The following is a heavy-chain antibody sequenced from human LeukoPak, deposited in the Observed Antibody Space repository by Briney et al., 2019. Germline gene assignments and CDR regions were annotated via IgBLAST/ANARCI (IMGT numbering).Heavy chain of an antibody. CDR2: IGSSGTIR. CDR1: GSPFSIYE. J-gene: IGHJ4*02. V-gene: IGHV3-48*03. CDR3: ALLAVASDFDY. Sequence: GGSLRLSCAVSGSPFSIYEMNWVRQAPGKGLEWVSNIGSSGTIRYYADSVKGRFSISRDNAKNSLYLQMNSLRVEDTGVYYCALLAVASDFDYWGQGALVTVSS. D-gene: IGHD6-19*01.